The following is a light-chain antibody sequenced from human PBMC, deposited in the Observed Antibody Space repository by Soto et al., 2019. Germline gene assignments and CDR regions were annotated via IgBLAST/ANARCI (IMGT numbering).Light chain of an antibody. CDR1: QSVDYY. J-gene: IGKJ5*01. Sequence: AILSFSPAERATLSCRGSQSVDYYLVWHQKNPRAPPRLIIHAVFMSATGIQASFNGSGAGTEFTLTISSLQYDDFAVYYCQQYNKLPPTFGQGTRLEIK. CDR3: QQYNKLPPT. V-gene: IGKV3-15*01. CDR2: AVF.